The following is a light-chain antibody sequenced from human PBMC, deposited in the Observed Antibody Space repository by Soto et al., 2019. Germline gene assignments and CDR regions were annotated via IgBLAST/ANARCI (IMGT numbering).Light chain of an antibody. Sequence: AIQMTQSPSSLSAAVGDRVTITCRASQDIRNELGWYQQKPGKAPNLLIYAASSLHTGVRSRFSGSGSGSYFTLTISGLQPDDFATYYCLQDYNYPRTFGRGTKVQLK. J-gene: IGKJ1*01. CDR3: LQDYNYPRT. CDR2: AAS. CDR1: QDIRNE. V-gene: IGKV1-6*02.